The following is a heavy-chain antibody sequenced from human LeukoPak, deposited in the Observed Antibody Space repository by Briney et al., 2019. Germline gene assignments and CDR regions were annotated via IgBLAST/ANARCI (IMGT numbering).Heavy chain of an antibody. J-gene: IGHJ5*02. Sequence: SETLSLTCTVSGGSISSGGYYWSWIRQHPGKGLEWIWYIYYSGSTYYNPSLKSRVTISVDTSKNQFSLKLSSVTAADTAVYYCANYGSGSYRFDPWGQGTLVTVSS. V-gene: IGHV4-31*03. D-gene: IGHD3-10*01. CDR2: IYYSGST. CDR3: ANYGSGSYRFDP. CDR1: GGSISSGGYY.